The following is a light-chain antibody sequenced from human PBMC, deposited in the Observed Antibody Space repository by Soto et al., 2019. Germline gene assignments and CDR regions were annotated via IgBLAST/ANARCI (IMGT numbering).Light chain of an antibody. CDR2: EVS. Sequence: QSALTQPASVSGSPGQSITISCTGTSSDVGGYNYVSWYQQHPGKAPKLMIYEVSNRPSGLSNRFSGSKSGNTASLTISGLQAEDEADYYCSSYTSSSIDDHFGTGTKLTL. V-gene: IGLV2-14*01. CDR1: SSDVGGYNY. CDR3: SSYTSSSIDDH. J-gene: IGLJ1*01.